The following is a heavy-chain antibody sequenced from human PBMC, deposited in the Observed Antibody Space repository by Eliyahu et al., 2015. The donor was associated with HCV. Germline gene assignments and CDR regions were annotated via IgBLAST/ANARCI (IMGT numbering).Heavy chain of an antibody. Sequence: EVQLVESGGGLVKPGGSRRLSCAASGFPFGAXSMTWVRQAPGKGLEWVSSISSSSSYIYYADSVKGRFTISRDNAKNSLYLQMNSLRAEDTAVYYCARDPLLWRDDYGDSWGQGTLVTVSS. CDR1: GFPFGAXS. V-gene: IGHV3-21*01. CDR2: ISSSSSYI. CDR3: ARDPLLWRDDYGDS. J-gene: IGHJ4*02. D-gene: IGHD3-16*01.